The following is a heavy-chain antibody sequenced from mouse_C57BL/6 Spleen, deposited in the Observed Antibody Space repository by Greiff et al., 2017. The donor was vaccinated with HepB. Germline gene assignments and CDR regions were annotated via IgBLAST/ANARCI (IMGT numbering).Heavy chain of an antibody. V-gene: IGHV1-80*01. D-gene: IGHD2-2*01. J-gene: IGHJ3*01. CDR1: GYAFSSYW. CDR2: IYPGDGDT. CDR3: ATYGYDEDFAY. Sequence: VKLQESGAELVKPGASVKISCKASGYAFSSYWMNWVKQRPGKGLEWIGQIYPGDGDTNYNGKFKGKATLTADKSSSTAYMQLSRLTSEDSAVYFCATYGYDEDFAYWGQGTLVTVSA.